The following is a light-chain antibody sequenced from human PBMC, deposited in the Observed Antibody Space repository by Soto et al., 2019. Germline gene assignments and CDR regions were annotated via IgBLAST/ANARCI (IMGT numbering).Light chain of an antibody. CDR2: KAS. V-gene: IGKV1-5*03. Sequence: DIQMTQSPSTLPASVGDRVTITGRAGQSISSWLAWYQKKPGKAHKLLIHKASNLERGVPSRYSGSGSGTEFNLTSSSRQSEDFATYYCQQYQSYSYTFGQGTKLDIK. CDR3: QQYQSYSYT. J-gene: IGKJ2*01. CDR1: QSISSW.